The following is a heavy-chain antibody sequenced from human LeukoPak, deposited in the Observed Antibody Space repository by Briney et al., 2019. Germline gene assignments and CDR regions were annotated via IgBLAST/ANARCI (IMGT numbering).Heavy chain of an antibody. Sequence: SETLSLTCTVSGGSISSYYWSWIRQPPGKGLEWIGYIYTSGSTNYNPSLKSRVTISVDTSKNQFSLKLSSVTAADTAVYYCARHPIHAFDIWGQGTMVTVSS. CDR3: ARHPIHAFDI. J-gene: IGHJ3*02. CDR2: IYTSGST. CDR1: GGSISSYY. V-gene: IGHV4-4*09.